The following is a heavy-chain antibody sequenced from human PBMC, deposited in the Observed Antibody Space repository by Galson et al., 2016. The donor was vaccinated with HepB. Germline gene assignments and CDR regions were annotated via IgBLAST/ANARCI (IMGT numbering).Heavy chain of an antibody. J-gene: IGHJ4*02. D-gene: IGHD4-17*01. CDR2: ISSSSSYI. Sequence: SLRLSCAASGFSFSTHSMDWVRQAPGKGLEWVSYISSSSSYISYADSVKGRFTISRDNAKNSLYLQLNSLRAEDTAVYYCAREPHDSGDYGVDYWGQGTLVTVSS. CDR3: AREPHDSGDYGVDY. V-gene: IGHV3-21*01. CDR1: GFSFSTHS.